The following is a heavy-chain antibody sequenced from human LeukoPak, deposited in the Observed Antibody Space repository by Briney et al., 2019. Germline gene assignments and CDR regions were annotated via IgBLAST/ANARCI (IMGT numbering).Heavy chain of an antibody. CDR3: ARGQYYYGSGSYYNVVWFDP. V-gene: IGHV4-39*07. J-gene: IGHJ5*02. CDR1: GGSISSNSYY. D-gene: IGHD3-10*01. Sequence: SETLSLTCAVSGGSISSNSYYWGWIRQPPGKGLEWIGRIYTSGSTNYNPSLKSRVTMSVDTSKNQFSLKLSSVTAADTAVYYCARGQYYYGSGSYYNVVWFDPWGQGTLVTVSS. CDR2: IYTSGST.